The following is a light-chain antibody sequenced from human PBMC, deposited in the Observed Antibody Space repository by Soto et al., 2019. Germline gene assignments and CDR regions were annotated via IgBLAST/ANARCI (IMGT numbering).Light chain of an antibody. V-gene: IGLV2-23*01. Sequence: QSVLTQPASVSGSPGQSITISCTGTSSDVGSYNLVSWYQHHPGKAPKLKIYGGSKRPSGVSIRFSGSKSGNTASLTISGLQAEDEADYYCCSYAGSSTLIFGGGTKLTVL. CDR1: SSDVGSYNL. CDR2: GGS. CDR3: CSYAGSSTLI. J-gene: IGLJ2*01.